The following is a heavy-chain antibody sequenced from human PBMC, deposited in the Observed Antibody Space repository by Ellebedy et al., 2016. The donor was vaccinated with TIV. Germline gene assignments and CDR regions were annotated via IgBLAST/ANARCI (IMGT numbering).Heavy chain of an antibody. CDR1: GGSFTGYY. CDR3: ARGYYDWGNSYHFDH. D-gene: IGHD3-10*01. CDR2: INQSGSA. Sequence: SETLSLTCAVYGGSFTGYYYSWIRQPPGKGLEWIGEINQSGSATYNPSLKGRVTISVDMSKNQFSLRLTSVTAADTAVYYCARGYYDWGNSYHFDHWGQGILVTVSS. V-gene: IGHV4-34*01. J-gene: IGHJ4*02.